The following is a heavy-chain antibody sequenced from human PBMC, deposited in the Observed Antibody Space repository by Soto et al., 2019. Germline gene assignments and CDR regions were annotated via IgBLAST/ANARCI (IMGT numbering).Heavy chain of an antibody. J-gene: IGHJ4*02. CDR3: AGEGYQLLGSYYFDY. D-gene: IGHD2-2*01. CDR2: ISAYDGNS. CDR1: GYTFTSYG. Sequence: QVQLVQSGAEVKKPGASVKVSCKSSGYTFTSYGISWVRQGPGQGLERVGWISAYDGNSYYAQKLQGRVTMTTDTSTSTAYMELRSLRSDDTDVEYCAGEGYQLLGSYYFDYWGQGTLVTVSS. V-gene: IGHV1-18*01.